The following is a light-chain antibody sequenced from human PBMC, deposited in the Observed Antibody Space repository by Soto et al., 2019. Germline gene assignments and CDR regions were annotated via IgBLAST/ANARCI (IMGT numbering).Light chain of an antibody. J-gene: IGLJ1*01. CDR2: DNS. CDR3: QSYDSSLSSYV. CDR1: SSNIGAGYD. V-gene: IGLV1-40*01. Sequence: QSVLTKPPSVSVAPGQRVTISCPGSSSNIGAGYDVNWYQQLPGTAPKLLIYDNSNRPSGVPDRFSGSKSGTSASLAITGLQAVDEADYYCQSYDSSLSSYVFGTGTKVTVL.